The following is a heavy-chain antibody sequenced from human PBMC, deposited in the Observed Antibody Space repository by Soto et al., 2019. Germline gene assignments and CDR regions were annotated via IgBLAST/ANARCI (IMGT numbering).Heavy chain of an antibody. V-gene: IGHV2-26*01. CDR3: APTYSTSWYFFDP. Sequence: SGPTLVNPTETLTLTCTVSGFSLSNAGLGVSWIRQPPGKALEWLAHIFSNDEKSYSTSLKRRLTISKNTSKSQVVLIMTNMDPVDTAIYYCAPTYSTSWYFFDPWGQGTLVTVSS. D-gene: IGHD6-13*01. J-gene: IGHJ5*02. CDR1: GFSLSNAGLG. CDR2: IFSNDEK.